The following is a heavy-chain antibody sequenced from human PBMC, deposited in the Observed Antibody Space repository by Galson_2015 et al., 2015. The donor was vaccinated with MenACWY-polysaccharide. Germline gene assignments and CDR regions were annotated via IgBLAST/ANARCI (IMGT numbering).Heavy chain of an antibody. Sequence: SVKVSCKASGYTFTSFDINWVRQAAGQGLEWMGWMNPNGGGTGYAQKFQGRVTMTRDTSIGTAYMELSSLRSEDTAVYFCARTRGAYYYCYMDVWGKGTTVTVSS. J-gene: IGHJ6*03. CDR1: GYTFTSFD. CDR3: ARTRGAYYYCYMDV. CDR2: MNPNGGGT. D-gene: IGHD3-10*01. V-gene: IGHV1-8*01.